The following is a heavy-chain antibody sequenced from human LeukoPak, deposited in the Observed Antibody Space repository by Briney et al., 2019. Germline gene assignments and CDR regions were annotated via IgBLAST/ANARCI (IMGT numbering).Heavy chain of an antibody. J-gene: IGHJ4*02. CDR3: ARAQSDSSGYYYVGDY. V-gene: IGHV4-59*01. CDR2: IYYSGST. D-gene: IGHD3-22*01. CDR1: GGSISSYY. Sequence: PSETLSLTCTVSGGSISSYYWSWIRQPPGKGLEWIGYIYYSGSTNYNPSLKSRVTISVDTSKNQFSLKLSSVTAADTAVYYCARAQSDSSGYYYVGDYWGQGTLVTVSS.